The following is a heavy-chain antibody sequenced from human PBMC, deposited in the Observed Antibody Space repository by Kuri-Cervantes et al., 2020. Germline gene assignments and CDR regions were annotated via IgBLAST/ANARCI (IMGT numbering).Heavy chain of an antibody. CDR2: ISSSGSTI. V-gene: IGHV3-11*01. J-gene: IGHJ6*02. Sequence: GESLKISCAASGFTFSDYYMSWIRQAPGKGLEWASYISSSGSTIYYADSVKGRFTISRDNAKNSLYLQMNSLRAEDTAVYYCARVPLRGVVAAYYYYGMDVWGQGTTVTVSS. D-gene: IGHD2-15*01. CDR1: GFTFSDYY. CDR3: ARVPLRGVVAAYYYYGMDV.